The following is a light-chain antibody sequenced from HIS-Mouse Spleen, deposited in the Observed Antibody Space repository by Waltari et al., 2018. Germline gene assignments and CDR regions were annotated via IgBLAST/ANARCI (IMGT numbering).Light chain of an antibody. CDR1: SSDVGGYNY. Sequence: QSALTQPASVSGSPGQSITISSTGTSSDVGGYNYVSRYQQHPGKAPKLMIYDVSNRPSGVSNRFSGSKSGNTASLTISGLQAEDEADYYCSSYTSSSTRVFGTGTKVTVL. J-gene: IGLJ1*01. CDR3: SSYTSSSTRV. V-gene: IGLV2-14*03. CDR2: DVS.